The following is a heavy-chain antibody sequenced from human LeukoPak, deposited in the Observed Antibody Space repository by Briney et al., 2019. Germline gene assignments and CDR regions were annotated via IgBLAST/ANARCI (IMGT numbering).Heavy chain of an antibody. CDR2: ISPYSGGT. V-gene: IGHV1-2*02. Sequence: ASVKVSCKTSGYTFTAYYVHWVRQAPGRGLEWMGWISPYSGGTIYAQRFQGRVSMTSDTSISTAYMELSSLTSDDTAVYYCARIEGNTARAKDWGQGTLVTVSS. D-gene: IGHD5-18*01. J-gene: IGHJ4*02. CDR1: GYTFTAYY. CDR3: ARIEGNTARAKD.